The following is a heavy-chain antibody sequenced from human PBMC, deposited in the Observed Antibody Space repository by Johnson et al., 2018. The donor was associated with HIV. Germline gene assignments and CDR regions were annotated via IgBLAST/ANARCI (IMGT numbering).Heavy chain of an antibody. D-gene: IGHD6-6*01. V-gene: IGHV3-30*03. J-gene: IGHJ3*02. CDR2: ISYDGSNK. Sequence: VQLVESGGGVVQPGKSLRLSCAASGFTFSGYGMHWVRQAPGKGLEWVAIISYDGSNKYYADSVKGRFTISRDNSKNTLYLQMSSLRVEDTAVYCCARVRIIYSSSSHAFDIWGQGTMVTVSS. CDR3: ARVRIIYSSSSHAFDI. CDR1: GFTFSGYG.